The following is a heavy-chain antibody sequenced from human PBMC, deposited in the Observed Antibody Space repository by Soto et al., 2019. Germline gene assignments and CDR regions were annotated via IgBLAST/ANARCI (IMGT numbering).Heavy chain of an antibody. Sequence: VGSLRLSCAASGFICSSYDMSWFRQAPGKGLEWVSTILVDGRTFYVDSVKGRFTISRDSSRNTVYLQMNSLTAGDTALYYCAKATATGGGAFDICGQGTMVTVSS. J-gene: IGHJ3*02. V-gene: IGHV3-23*01. CDR3: AKATATGGGAFDI. CDR2: ILVDGRT. D-gene: IGHD2-8*02. CDR1: GFICSSYD.